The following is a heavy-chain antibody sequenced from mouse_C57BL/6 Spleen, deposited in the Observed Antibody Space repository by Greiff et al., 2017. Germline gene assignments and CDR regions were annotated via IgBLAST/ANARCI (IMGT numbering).Heavy chain of an antibody. V-gene: IGHV1-82*01. Sequence: QVQLQQPGTELVKPGASVKLSCKASGYTFTSYWMNWVKQRPGKGLEWIGRIYPGDGDTNYNGKFKGKATLTADKSSSTAYMQLSSLTSEDSAVYVCARDYYGSSYDWYFDVWGTRTTVTVST. J-gene: IGHJ1*03. CDR1: GYTFTSYW. CDR3: ARDYYGSSYDWYFDV. CDR2: IYPGDGDT. D-gene: IGHD1-1*01.